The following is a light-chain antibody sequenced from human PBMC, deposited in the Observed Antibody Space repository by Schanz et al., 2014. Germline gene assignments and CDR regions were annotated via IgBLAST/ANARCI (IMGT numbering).Light chain of an antibody. CDR1: QSINRW. CDR2: KAS. J-gene: IGKJ1*01. Sequence: DIQMTQSPSTLSASVGDTVTITCRASQSINRWLAWYQQKPGKAPKLLIYKASTLQTGVPSRFSGSGSGTEFTLTISSLQPDDFATYYCHQYNSYSPQGTFGQGTKVEIK. V-gene: IGKV1-5*03. CDR3: HQYNSYSPQGT.